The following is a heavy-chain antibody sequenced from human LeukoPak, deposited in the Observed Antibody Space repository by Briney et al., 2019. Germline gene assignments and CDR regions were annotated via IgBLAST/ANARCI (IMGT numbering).Heavy chain of an antibody. J-gene: IGHJ5*02. CDR3: ARPDTAMVLHSWFDP. CDR2: ISYDGSNK. V-gene: IGHV3-30*04. D-gene: IGHD5-18*01. CDR1: GFTFSSYA. Sequence: PGGSLRLSCAASGFTFSSYAMHWVRQAPGKGLEWVAVISYDGSNKYYADSVKGRFTISRDNSKNTLYLQMNSLRAEDTAVYYCARPDTAMVLHSWFDPWGQGTLVTVSS.